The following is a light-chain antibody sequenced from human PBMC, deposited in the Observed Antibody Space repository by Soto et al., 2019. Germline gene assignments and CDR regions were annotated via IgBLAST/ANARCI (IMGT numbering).Light chain of an antibody. CDR3: QQYNNWLTWT. Sequence: EIVMTQSPAPLSVSPGERATLSCRASQSVSSNLAWYQQKPGQAPRLLLYGASTRATGIPARFSGSGSGTEFTLTISSLQSEDFAVYYCQQYNNWLTWTFGQGTKVEIK. CDR1: QSVSSN. CDR2: GAS. V-gene: IGKV3-15*01. J-gene: IGKJ1*01.